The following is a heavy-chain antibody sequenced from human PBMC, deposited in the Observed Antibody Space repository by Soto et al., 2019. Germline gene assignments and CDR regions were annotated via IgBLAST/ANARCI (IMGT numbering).Heavy chain of an antibody. CDR1: GYTFTSYG. V-gene: IGHV1-18*01. Sequence: ASVKVSCKASGYTFTSYGISWVRQAPGQGLEWMGWISAYNGNTNYAQKLQGRVTMTTDTSTSTAYMELRSLRSDDTAVYYCARSPYYDILTGYYIDYWGQGTLVTVPQ. D-gene: IGHD3-9*01. CDR3: ARSPYYDILTGYYIDY. CDR2: ISAYNGNT. J-gene: IGHJ4*02.